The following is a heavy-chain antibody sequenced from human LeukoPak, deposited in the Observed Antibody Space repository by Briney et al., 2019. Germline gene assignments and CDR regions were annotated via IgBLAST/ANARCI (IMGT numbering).Heavy chain of an antibody. CDR2: IYYSGTT. J-gene: IGHJ1*01. D-gene: IGHD5-12*01. V-gene: IGHV4-30-4*01. Sequence: PSETLSLTCTVSGVAITSSIYYFSWVRQPPGKGLECIGYIYYSGTTYYSPSLKSRVTMSVDTSQNQFSLKLISVTAADTAVYYCASHHIDTSEEYFQHWGQGTLVTVSS. CDR3: ASHHIDTSEEYFQH. CDR1: GVAITSSIYY.